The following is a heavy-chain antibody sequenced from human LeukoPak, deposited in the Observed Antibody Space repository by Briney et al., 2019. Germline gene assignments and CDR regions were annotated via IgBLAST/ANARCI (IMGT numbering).Heavy chain of an antibody. V-gene: IGHV5-51*01. J-gene: IGHJ4*02. CDR1: GYIFGNYW. CDR2: IYPHDSDI. CDR3: ARLMITFGGVIVPAGPFDY. Sequence: LGESLKISCKGSGYIFGNYWIGWVRQMPGKGLEWMAIIYPHDSDIRYSPSFQGQVTISVDKSNNTAYLQWSSLKASDTATYYCARLMITFGGVIVPAGPFDYWGQGTLVSVSS. D-gene: IGHD3-16*02.